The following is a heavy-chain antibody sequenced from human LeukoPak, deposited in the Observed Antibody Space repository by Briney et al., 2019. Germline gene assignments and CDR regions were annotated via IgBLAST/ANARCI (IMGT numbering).Heavy chain of an antibody. CDR1: GDSIRSSEYY. D-gene: IGHD6-19*01. V-gene: IGHV4-39*07. CDR3: ARDSVIAVAGTPYYYYGMDV. J-gene: IGHJ6*02. CDR2: IYYSGNT. Sequence: SETLSLTCTVSGDSIRSSEYYWGWIRQPPGKGLEWIGNIYYSGNTYYNPSLKSRVTISVDTSKNQFSLKLSSVTAADTAVYYCARDSVIAVAGTPYYYYGMDVWGQGTTVTVSS.